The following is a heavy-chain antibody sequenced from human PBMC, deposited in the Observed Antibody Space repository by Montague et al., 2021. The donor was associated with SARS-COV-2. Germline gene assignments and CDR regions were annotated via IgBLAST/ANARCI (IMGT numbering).Heavy chain of an antibody. J-gene: IGHJ2*01. Sequence: SETLSLTCTVSGGSINSSSYYWGLLRQPPGKRVECIGSIYYSGSTYYNPSLKSRVTISVDTSKNHFSLQLSSVTAADTAVYYSARTTWLREYFDLWGRGTLVTVSS. V-gene: IGHV4-39*07. D-gene: IGHD5-12*01. CDR1: GGSINSSSYY. CDR3: ARTTWLREYFDL. CDR2: IYYSGST.